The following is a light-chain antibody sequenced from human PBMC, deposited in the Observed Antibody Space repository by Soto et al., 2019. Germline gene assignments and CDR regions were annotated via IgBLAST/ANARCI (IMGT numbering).Light chain of an antibody. J-gene: IGKJ3*01. CDR3: QHYGGSFI. CDR2: NTS. V-gene: IGKV3-20*01. Sequence: EIVLTQSPGTLSLSPGEGATVSCRVSQSINSKSLVWYQRKFGQAPRLLIYNTSSRATGIPDMFSGSGSGTDFTLSISRLEPEDFAVYYCQHYGGSFIFGPGTKVDFK. CDR1: QSINSKS.